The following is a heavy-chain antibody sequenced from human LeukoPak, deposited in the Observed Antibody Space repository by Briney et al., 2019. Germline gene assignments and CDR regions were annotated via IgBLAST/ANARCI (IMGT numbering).Heavy chain of an antibody. D-gene: IGHD4-23*01. CDR2: IYYSGST. Sequence: SETLSLTCTVPGGSISSYYWSWIRQPPGKGLEWIGYIYYSGSTNYNPSLKSRVTISVDTSKNQFSLKLSSVTAADTAVYYCARVRGNTPRRAFDIWGQGTMVTVSS. CDR1: GGSISSYY. CDR3: ARVRGNTPRRAFDI. V-gene: IGHV4-59*01. J-gene: IGHJ3*02.